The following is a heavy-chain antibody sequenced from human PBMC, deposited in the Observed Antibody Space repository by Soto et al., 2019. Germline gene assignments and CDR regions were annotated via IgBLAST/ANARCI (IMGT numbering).Heavy chain of an antibody. Sequence: SETLSLTCAVSGGSIRSGGYSWSWIRQPPGKGLEWIGYVYHSGSTYYSSSLKSRVTISVDMSKNQISLKLTSVTAADTAVYYCARGVGSSQKIFYYRMDVWGQGTPVTVSS. CDR3: ARGVGSSQKIFYYRMDV. CDR1: GGSIRSGGYS. CDR2: VYHSGST. D-gene: IGHD6-6*01. V-gene: IGHV4-30-2*01. J-gene: IGHJ6*02.